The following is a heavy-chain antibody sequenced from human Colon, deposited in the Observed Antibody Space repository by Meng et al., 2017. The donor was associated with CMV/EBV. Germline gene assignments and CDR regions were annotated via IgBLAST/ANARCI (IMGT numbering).Heavy chain of an antibody. CDR2: IRTYNGNT. D-gene: IGHD5-12*01. Sequence: GYKFSSYGRGGVREAHGQGLERVGWIRTYNGNTEYAQKFQGRVTMTTDTLTSTAYMELTSLKSDDTAVFYCARDREVGYSAYDYYDFWGQGTLVTVSS. CDR3: ARDREVGYSAYDYYDF. J-gene: IGHJ4*02. V-gene: IGHV1-18*01. CDR1: GYKFSSYG.